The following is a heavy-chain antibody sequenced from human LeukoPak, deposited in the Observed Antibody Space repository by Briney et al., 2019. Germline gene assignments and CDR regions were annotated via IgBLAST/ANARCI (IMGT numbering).Heavy chain of an antibody. J-gene: IGHJ4*02. CDR2: ISGSGDST. D-gene: IGHD6-13*01. CDR1: GFTFSSYA. CDR3: ARSIPYGTTWYGRSDY. V-gene: IGHV3-23*01. Sequence: GGSLRLSCAASGFTFSSYAMSWVRQAPGKGLEWVSVISGSGDSTYYADSVKGRFTISRDNSKNTLYLQMNSLRAEDTAVYYCARSIPYGTTWYGRSDYWGQGTLVTVSS.